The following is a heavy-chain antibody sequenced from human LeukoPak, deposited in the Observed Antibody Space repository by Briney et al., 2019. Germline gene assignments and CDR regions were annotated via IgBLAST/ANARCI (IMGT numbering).Heavy chain of an antibody. D-gene: IGHD3-10*01. J-gene: IGHJ6*02. Sequence: GGSLRLSCAASGFTFSSYAMSWVRQAPGKGLEWVSSISSSSSYIYYADSVKGRFTISRDNAKNSLYLQMNSLRAEDTAVYYCARVIPSSYYYYGMDVWGQGTTVTVSS. CDR2: ISSSSSYI. CDR3: ARVIPSSYYYYGMDV. V-gene: IGHV3-21*01. CDR1: GFTFSSYA.